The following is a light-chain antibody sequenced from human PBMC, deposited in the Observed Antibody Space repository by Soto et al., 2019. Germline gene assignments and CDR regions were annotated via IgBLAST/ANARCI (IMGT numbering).Light chain of an antibody. Sequence: DIQMTQSPSTLSASVGDRVTITCRASQSISSWLAWYQQKPGKAPKLLMYDASSLDSGVPSRFSGSGSGTEFTLTISSLQPDDFAPYYCQQYNAYPWTFGQGTKGEIK. V-gene: IGKV1-5*01. CDR2: DAS. J-gene: IGKJ1*01. CDR3: QQYNAYPWT. CDR1: QSISSW.